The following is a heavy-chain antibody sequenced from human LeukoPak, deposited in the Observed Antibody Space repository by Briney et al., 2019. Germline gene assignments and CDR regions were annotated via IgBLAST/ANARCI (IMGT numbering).Heavy chain of an antibody. J-gene: IGHJ4*02. V-gene: IGHV3-7*01. CDR1: GFTFSNYW. Sequence: GGSLRLSCAGSGFTFSNYWMSWVRQAPGKGLEWVANIKQDGSEKYYVDSVKGRFTISRDNAKNSLYLQMNSLRAEDTAVYYCLRGVRAPDYWGQGTLVIVSS. CDR3: LRGVRAPDY. CDR2: IKQDGSEK.